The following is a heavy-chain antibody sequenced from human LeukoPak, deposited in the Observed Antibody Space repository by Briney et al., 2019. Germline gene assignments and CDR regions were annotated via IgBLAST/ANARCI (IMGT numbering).Heavy chain of an antibody. Sequence: SETLSLTCTVSGGSINYYYWMWIRQPPGKGLEWIGYIYYSGGTHYNPSLKSRVTMLVDTSKNQFSLKLSSMTAADTAVYYCASDLSSGQLIDYWGQGTLVTVSS. CDR2: IYYSGGT. CDR3: ASDLSSGQLIDY. D-gene: IGHD3-22*01. V-gene: IGHV4-59*12. J-gene: IGHJ4*02. CDR1: GGSINYYY.